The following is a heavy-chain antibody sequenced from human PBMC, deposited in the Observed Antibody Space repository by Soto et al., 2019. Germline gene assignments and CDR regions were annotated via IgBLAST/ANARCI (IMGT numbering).Heavy chain of an antibody. CDR2: IYQSGST. Sequence: PSESLSLTCAVSGGSISVGGYSWSWIRQPPGKGLEWIGYIYQSGSTYYNPSLKSRVTISLDRSKNQFSLMLNSVTAADTAVYYCARVGETNGYYYYDYWGQGPLVTVSS. V-gene: IGHV4-30-2*01. CDR1: GGSISVGGYS. D-gene: IGHD2-8*01. CDR3: ARVGETNGYYYYDY. J-gene: IGHJ4*02.